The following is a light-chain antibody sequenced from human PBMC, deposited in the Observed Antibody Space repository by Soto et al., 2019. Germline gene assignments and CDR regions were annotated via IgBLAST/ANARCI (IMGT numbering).Light chain of an antibody. J-gene: IGKJ4*01. CDR3: QQRSDWPLT. Sequence: EIVFTQSPATLSLSPGERATLSCRASQSVSSYLAWYQQKPGQAPRLLIYGASNRATGIPARFSGSGSGTDFTLTISSLEPEDFAVYYCQQRSDWPLTLGGGTKVDIK. CDR2: GAS. V-gene: IGKV3-11*01. CDR1: QSVSSY.